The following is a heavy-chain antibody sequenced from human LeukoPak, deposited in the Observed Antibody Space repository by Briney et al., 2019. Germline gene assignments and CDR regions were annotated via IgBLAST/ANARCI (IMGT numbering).Heavy chain of an antibody. V-gene: IGHV1-2*02. CDR3: ARGGTRHGFDY. CDR2: VITHSGAT. J-gene: IGHJ4*02. CDR1: GYSFTAYY. D-gene: IGHD1-26*01. Sequence: ASVKVSCKASGYSFTAYYIHWVRQAPGQGLEWMGWVITHSGATDLAQKFQGRVTMTRDTSITTAYMELSSLRSDDTALYFCARGGTRHGFDYWGQGSLVTVSS.